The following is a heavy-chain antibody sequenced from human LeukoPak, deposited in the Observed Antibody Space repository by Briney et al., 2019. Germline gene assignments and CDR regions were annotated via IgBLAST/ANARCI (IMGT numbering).Heavy chain of an antibody. Sequence: SQTLSLTCTVSGGSISSGNYYWSWIRQPAGKGLEWIVRIYTSGRTNYNPSLKSRLTISVDTSKNQFSLKLSSVTAADTAVYYCARDASGSRYVSENWFDPWGQGTRVTVSS. D-gene: IGHD1-14*01. V-gene: IGHV4-61*02. CDR1: GGSISSGNYY. J-gene: IGHJ5*02. CDR2: IYTSGRT. CDR3: ARDASGSRYVSENWFDP.